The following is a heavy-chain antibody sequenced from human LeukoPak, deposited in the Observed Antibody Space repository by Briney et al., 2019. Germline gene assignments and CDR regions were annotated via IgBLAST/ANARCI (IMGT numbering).Heavy chain of an antibody. V-gene: IGHV1-69*13. J-gene: IGHJ6*02. CDR3: ARDRRSHGGYYYYGMDV. CDR1: GGTFSSYA. D-gene: IGHD3-10*01. Sequence: GASVKVSCKASGGTFSSYAISWVRQAPGHGLEWMGVIIPIFGTANYAQKFQGRVTITADESTSTAYMELSSLRSEDTAVYYCARDRRSHGGYYYYGMDVWGQGTTVTVSS. CDR2: IIPIFGTA.